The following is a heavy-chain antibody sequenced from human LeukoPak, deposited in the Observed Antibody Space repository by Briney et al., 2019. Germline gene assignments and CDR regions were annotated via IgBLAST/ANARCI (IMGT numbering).Heavy chain of an antibody. CDR1: GGSISSGDYY. CDR2: IYYSGST. D-gene: IGHD2-2*01. J-gene: IGHJ4*02. CDR3: ARSGPLCSSTSCYLYYFDY. Sequence: SQTLSLTCTVSGGSISSGDYYWSWIRQPPGKGLEWIGYIYYSGSTYYNPSLKSRVTISVDTSKNQFSLKLSSVTAADTAVYYCARSGPLCSSTSCYLYYFDYWGQGTLVT. V-gene: IGHV4-30-4*08.